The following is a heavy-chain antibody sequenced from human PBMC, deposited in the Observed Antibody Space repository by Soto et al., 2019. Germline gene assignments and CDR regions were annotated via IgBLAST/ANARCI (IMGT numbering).Heavy chain of an antibody. Sequence: QVQLGQSGAEVKKPGASVKVSCRASGYTFTSYVISWVRQAPGQGLEWMGWISAYNGNTNFAQKLQGRVTMTTDTSTSKAYMELRSLRSDDTAVYYCARVVATVAGPYGMDVWGQGTTVTVSS. V-gene: IGHV1-18*01. CDR2: ISAYNGNT. D-gene: IGHD6-19*01. CDR1: GYTFTSYV. CDR3: ARVVATVAGPYGMDV. J-gene: IGHJ6*02.